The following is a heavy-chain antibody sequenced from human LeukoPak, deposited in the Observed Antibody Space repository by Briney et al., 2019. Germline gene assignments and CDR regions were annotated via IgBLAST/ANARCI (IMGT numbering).Heavy chain of an antibody. CDR3: AREEQLVFGY. D-gene: IGHD6-6*01. J-gene: IGHJ4*02. CDR2: INHSGST. V-gene: IGHV4-34*01. CDR1: GFTFSNCW. Sequence: GSLRLSCAASGFTFSNCWMTWIRQPPGKGLEWIGEINHSGSTNYNPSLKSRVTISVDTSKNQFSLKLSSVTAADTAVYYCAREEQLVFGYWGQGTLVTVSS.